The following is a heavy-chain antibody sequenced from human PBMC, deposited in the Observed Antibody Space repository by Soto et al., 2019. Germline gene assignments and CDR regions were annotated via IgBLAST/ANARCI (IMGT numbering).Heavy chain of an antibody. J-gene: IGHJ4*02. Sequence: QVQLVESGGGVVQPGRSLRLSCAASGFTFSSYGMHWVRQAPGKGLEWVAVIWYDGSNKYYADSVKGQFTISRDNSKNTLYLQMNSLRAEDTAVYYCARGRGDYGGYFDYWGQGTLVTVSS. CDR2: IWYDGSNK. D-gene: IGHD4-17*01. V-gene: IGHV3-33*01. CDR3: ARGRGDYGGYFDY. CDR1: GFTFSSYG.